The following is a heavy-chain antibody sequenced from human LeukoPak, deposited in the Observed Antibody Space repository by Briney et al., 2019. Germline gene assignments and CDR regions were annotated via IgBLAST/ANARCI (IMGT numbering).Heavy chain of an antibody. Sequence: ASVKVSCKASGYTFTGYYMHWVRQAPGQGLEWMGWINPNSGGTNYAQKFQGRVTMTRDTSISTAYMELSRLRSDDTAVYYCAQGIVAAGSRNWFDPWGQGTLVTVSS. J-gene: IGHJ5*02. D-gene: IGHD6-13*01. CDR2: INPNSGGT. V-gene: IGHV1-2*02. CDR1: GYTFTGYY. CDR3: AQGIVAAGSRNWFDP.